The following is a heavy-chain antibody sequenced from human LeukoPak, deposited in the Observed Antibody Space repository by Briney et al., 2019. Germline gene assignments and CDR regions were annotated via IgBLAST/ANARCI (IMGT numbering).Heavy chain of an antibody. D-gene: IGHD4-17*01. Sequence: AGGSLRLSCAASGFTVSSNYMSWVRQAPGKGLEWVSVIYSGGSTYYADSVKGRFTISRDNSKNTLYLQMNSLRAEDTAVYYCARDSGYYGDYRDTGDYWGQGTLVTVSS. V-gene: IGHV3-53*01. CDR2: IYSGGST. CDR3: ARDSGYYGDYRDTGDY. CDR1: GFTVSSNY. J-gene: IGHJ4*02.